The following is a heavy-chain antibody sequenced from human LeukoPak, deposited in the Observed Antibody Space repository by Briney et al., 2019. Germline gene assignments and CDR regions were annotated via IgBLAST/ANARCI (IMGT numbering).Heavy chain of an antibody. CDR3: AREFGLWFGELRYNWFDP. Sequence: PVTVSFKSAGYTCTSYDMHWVRQPPAQGLEGMGIINTSGGSKRDAQKCQGRITMTRDKSPSTVYMELSNLKSEDTAVYYCAREFGLWFGELRYNWFDPWGQGTLVTVSS. D-gene: IGHD3-10*01. CDR2: INTSGGSK. J-gene: IGHJ5*02. V-gene: IGHV1-46*01. CDR1: GYTCTSYD.